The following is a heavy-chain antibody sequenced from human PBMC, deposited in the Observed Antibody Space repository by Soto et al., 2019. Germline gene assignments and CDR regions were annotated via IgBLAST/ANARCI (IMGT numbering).Heavy chain of an antibody. CDR1: GVSISIPNW. CDR2: IDHSGTT. J-gene: IGHJ3*02. Sequence: QVQLQESGPGLVKPSGTLSLTCAVSGVSISIPNWWAWVRQAPGKGLEWIGEIDHSGTTNYNPSLHXXVXIXXDRSKNQLALMLSSVAAADTAVYFCARGKFYAFDIWGQGTMVTVSS. CDR3: ARGKFYAFDI. V-gene: IGHV4-4*02.